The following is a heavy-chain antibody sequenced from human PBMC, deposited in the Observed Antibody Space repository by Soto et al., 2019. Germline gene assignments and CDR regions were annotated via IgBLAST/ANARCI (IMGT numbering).Heavy chain of an antibody. J-gene: IGHJ3*02. CDR2: INTSGGST. V-gene: IGHV1-46*01. D-gene: IGHD3-10*01. Sequence: ASVKVSCKASGYTFTSYYMHWVRQAPGQGLEWMGIINTSGGSTSYAQKSQGRVTMTRDTSTSTVYMELSSLRSEDTAVYYCASHYYGSGSYYNAFDIWGQGTMVTVSS. CDR1: GYTFTSYY. CDR3: ASHYYGSGSYYNAFDI.